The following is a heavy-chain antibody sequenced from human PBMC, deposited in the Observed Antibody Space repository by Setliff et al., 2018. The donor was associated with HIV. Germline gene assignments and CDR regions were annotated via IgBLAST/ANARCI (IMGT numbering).Heavy chain of an antibody. CDR3: ARGREKQWSVLADCLFDF. D-gene: IGHD6-19*01. Sequence: ASVKVSCKASGYTFTNFYLHWVRQAPGQGLEWVGIVNPTSGSTTYAQTFQGRVTMTGDTYTSTVYMEVSSLRSEDTAVYYCARGREKQWSVLADCLFDFWGQGTLVTVSS. J-gene: IGHJ4*02. V-gene: IGHV1-46*01. CDR1: GYTFTNFY. CDR2: VNPTSGST.